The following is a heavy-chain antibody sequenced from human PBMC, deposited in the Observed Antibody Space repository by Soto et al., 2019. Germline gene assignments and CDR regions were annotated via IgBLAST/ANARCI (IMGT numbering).Heavy chain of an antibody. D-gene: IGHD3-9*01. CDR1: GFTFNNLA. CDR3: AEGNSLTAYSLDN. V-gene: IGHV3-23*01. J-gene: IGHJ4*02. CDR2: ISGGGVGI. Sequence: GRSLRLSCAASGFTFNNLAMSWVRQAPGKGLEWVSTISGGGVGIHYADSVQGRFTVSRDNSKNTLYLQMNSLRAEDTALYYCAEGNSLTAYSLDNWGPGTLVTVYS.